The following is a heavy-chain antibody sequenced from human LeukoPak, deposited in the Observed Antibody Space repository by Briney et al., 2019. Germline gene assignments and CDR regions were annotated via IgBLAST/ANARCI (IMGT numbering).Heavy chain of an antibody. CDR2: INHSGST. D-gene: IGHD3-10*01. CDR1: GGSFSGYY. J-gene: IGHJ5*02. CDR3: AKNRRITMVRGVDWFDP. V-gene: IGHV4-34*01. Sequence: SGTLSLTCAVYGGSFSGYYWSWIRQPPGKGLEWIGEINHSGSTNYNPSLKSRVTISVDTSKNQFSLKLSSVTAADTAVYYCAKNRRITMVRGVDWFDPWGQGTLVTVSS.